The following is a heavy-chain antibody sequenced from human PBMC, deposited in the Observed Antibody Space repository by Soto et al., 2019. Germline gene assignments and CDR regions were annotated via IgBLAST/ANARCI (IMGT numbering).Heavy chain of an antibody. J-gene: IGHJ6*02. CDR3: ARDRGDIVVVPAALVTGMDV. CDR1: GGTFSSYA. CDR2: IIPTFGTA. Sequence: GASVEVSCKASGGTFSSYAISWVRRAPGQGLEWMGGIIPTFGTANYAQKFQGRVTITADKSTSTAYMELSSLRSEDTAVYYCARDRGDIVVVPAALVTGMDVWGQGTTVTVSS. V-gene: IGHV1-69*06. D-gene: IGHD2-2*01.